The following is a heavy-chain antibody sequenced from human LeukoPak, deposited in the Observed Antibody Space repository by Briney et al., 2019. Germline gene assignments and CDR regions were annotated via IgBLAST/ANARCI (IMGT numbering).Heavy chain of an antibody. CDR1: GFTFSSYA. V-gene: IGHV3-30*18. Sequence: GGSLRLSCAASGFTFSSYAMHWVRQAPGKGLEWVAVISYDGSNKYYADSVKGRFTISRDNSKNTLYLQMNSLRAEDTAVYYCAKTNTVVTPTPDYWGQGTLVTVSS. CDR3: AKTNTVVTPTPDY. J-gene: IGHJ4*02. CDR2: ISYDGSNK. D-gene: IGHD4-23*01.